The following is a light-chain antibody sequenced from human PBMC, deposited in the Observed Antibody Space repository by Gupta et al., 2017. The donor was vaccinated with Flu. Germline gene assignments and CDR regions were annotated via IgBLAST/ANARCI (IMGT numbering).Light chain of an antibody. V-gene: IGKV3-15*01. CDR3: QQDDNWPRT. Sequence: PATLSVSPGERATLSCRASQSDGSTLAWYQHKPGQAPRLLIYGASTRATGIPARFSGSGSGTEFTLTISSLQSEDFAIYYCQQDDNWPRTFGQGTKVEIK. CDR2: GAS. CDR1: QSDGST. J-gene: IGKJ1*01.